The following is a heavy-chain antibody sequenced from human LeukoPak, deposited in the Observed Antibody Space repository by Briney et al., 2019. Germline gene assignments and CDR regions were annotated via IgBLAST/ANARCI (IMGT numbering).Heavy chain of an antibody. CDR1: GFTFSSNN. V-gene: IGHV3-48*02. CDR2: ISSSSSTI. D-gene: IGHD3-10*01. J-gene: IGHJ4*02. Sequence: GGSLRLSCAASGFTFSSNNMHWVRQAPGKGLECVSYISSSSSTIYYADSVNGRFTISKDNAKNSVYLQMNSLRDEDTAVYYCASAWRGIDYWGQGTLVTVSS. CDR3: ASAWRGIDY.